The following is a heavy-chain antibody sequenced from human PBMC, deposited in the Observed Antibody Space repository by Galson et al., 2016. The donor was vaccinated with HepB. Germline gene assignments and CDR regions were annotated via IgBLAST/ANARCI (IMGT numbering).Heavy chain of an antibody. V-gene: IGHV3-11*01. CDR1: GFSFNDFY. Sequence: SLRLSCAASGFSFNDFYMSWIRQPPGKALEWLSYISHSGNTREYAASVKGRFTVSRDNNKNSVYLQLNSLRAEDTALYYCARDVNNWTGDRRLFDLWGQGTLVAVSS. CDR3: ARDVNNWTGDRRLFDL. J-gene: IGHJ4*02. D-gene: IGHD1-1*01. CDR2: ISHSGNTR.